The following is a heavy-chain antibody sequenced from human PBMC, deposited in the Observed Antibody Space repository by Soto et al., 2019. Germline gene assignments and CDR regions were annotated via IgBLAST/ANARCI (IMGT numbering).Heavy chain of an antibody. J-gene: IGHJ6*02. CDR1: GYTFTGYY. D-gene: IGHD3-3*01. Sequence: ASVKVSCKVSGYTFTGYYMHWVRQAPGQGLEWMGWINPNSGGTNYAQKFQGWVTMTRDTSISTAYMELSRLRSDDTAVYYCARDRVGSYYDFWSGYWTRPGGYCYYGMDVWGQGTTVTVSS. CDR2: INPNSGGT. CDR3: ARDRVGSYYDFWSGYWTRPGGYCYYGMDV. V-gene: IGHV1-2*04.